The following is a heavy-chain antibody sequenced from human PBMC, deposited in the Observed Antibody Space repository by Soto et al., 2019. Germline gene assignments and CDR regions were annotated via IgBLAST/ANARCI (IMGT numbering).Heavy chain of an antibody. D-gene: IGHD2-2*01. J-gene: IGHJ6*02. Sequence: SETLSLTCTVSGGSINSGDYYWTWIRQPPGKGLEWIGSIYYSGSTYYNPSLKSRLIMSLDTSKNRFSLKLRSVTAADTAVYYCARDRLGYCNSTSCYYGMDVWGQGTTVTVSS. CDR3: ARDRLGYCNSTSCYYGMDV. V-gene: IGHV4-30-4*01. CDR1: GGSINSGDYY. CDR2: IYYSGST.